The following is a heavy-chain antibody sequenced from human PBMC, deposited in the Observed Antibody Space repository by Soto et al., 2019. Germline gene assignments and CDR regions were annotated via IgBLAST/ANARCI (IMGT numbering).Heavy chain of an antibody. CDR3: ARVVTSPGYCSGGSCEFDY. J-gene: IGHJ4*02. CDR1: GYTFTSYG. D-gene: IGHD2-15*01. CDR2: ISAYNGNT. Sequence: GASVKVSCKASGYTFTSYGISWVRQAPGQRLEWMGWISAYNGNTNYAQKLQGRVTMTTDTSTSTAYMELRSLRSDDTAVYYCARVVTSPGYCSGGSCEFDYWGQGTLVTVSS. V-gene: IGHV1-18*01.